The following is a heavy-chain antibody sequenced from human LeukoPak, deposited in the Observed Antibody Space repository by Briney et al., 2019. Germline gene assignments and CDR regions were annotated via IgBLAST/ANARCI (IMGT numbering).Heavy chain of an antibody. CDR2: IYYSGST. J-gene: IGHJ6*03. V-gene: IGHV4-59*01. Sequence: SETLSLTCAVYGGSFSSYYWSWIRQPPGKGLEWIGYIYYSGSTNYNPSLKSRVTISVDTSKNQFSLKLSSVTAADTAVYYCARSPYSYYYYYMDVWGKGTTVTISS. CDR1: GGSFSSYY. D-gene: IGHD2-21*01. CDR3: ARSPYSYYYYYMDV.